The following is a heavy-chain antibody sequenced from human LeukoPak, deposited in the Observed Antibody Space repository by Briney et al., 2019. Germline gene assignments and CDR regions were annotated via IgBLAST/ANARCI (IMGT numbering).Heavy chain of an antibody. J-gene: IGHJ4*02. D-gene: IGHD2-21*02. V-gene: IGHV4-34*01. CDR3: TRMTAGHDY. CDR2: INHSGYT. CDR1: GVSFNDYY. Sequence: SETLSLTCAVSGVSFNDYYWSWVRQTPGKGLEWIGEINHSGYTNDSPSLESRVTLSIDTSRKQFSLNLRSVTVADTGIYYCTRMTAGHDYWGQGTLVTVSS.